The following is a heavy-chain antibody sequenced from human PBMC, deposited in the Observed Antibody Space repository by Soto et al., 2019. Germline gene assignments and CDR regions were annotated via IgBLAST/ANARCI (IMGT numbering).Heavy chain of an antibody. CDR1: GFSLSTSGVG. CDR2: IYWNDDK. D-gene: IGHD2-15*01. Sequence: QITLKESGPTLVKPTQTLTLTCTFSGFSLSTSGVGVGWIRQPPGKALEWLALIYWNDDKRYSPSLKSRLTITKDTSKNQVVLTMTNMDPVDTVTYYCAHRWWSNWFDPWGQGTLVTVSS. CDR3: AHRWWSNWFDP. J-gene: IGHJ5*02. V-gene: IGHV2-5*01.